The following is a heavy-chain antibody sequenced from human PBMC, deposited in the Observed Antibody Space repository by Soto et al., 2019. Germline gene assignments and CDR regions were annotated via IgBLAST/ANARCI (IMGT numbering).Heavy chain of an antibody. J-gene: IGHJ6*02. CDR3: ARGGYSYGYYYGMDV. CDR1: GGSISSYY. Sequence: PSETLSLTCTVSGGSISSYYWSWIRQPPGKGLEWIGYMYNTGSTIYNPSLKSRVTISVDTSKNQLSLKLSSVTAADTAVYYCARGGYSYGYYYGMDVWGQGTTVTVSS. CDR2: MYNTGST. V-gene: IGHV4-59*01. D-gene: IGHD5-18*01.